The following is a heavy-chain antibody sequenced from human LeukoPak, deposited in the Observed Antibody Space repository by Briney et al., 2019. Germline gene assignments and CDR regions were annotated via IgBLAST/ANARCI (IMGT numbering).Heavy chain of an antibody. CDR2: ISTSSSTI. J-gene: IGHJ4*02. CDR3: ARDPPSGGFDS. D-gene: IGHD3-16*01. V-gene: IGHV3-48*01. Sequence: RSGGSLRLSCTASGFTFSSYSMNWVRQAPGKGLEWVSYISTSSSTIYNADSVKGRFTISRDDAKNSLYLQMNSLRVEDTAVYYCARDPPSGGFDSWGQGTLVTVSS. CDR1: GFTFSSYS.